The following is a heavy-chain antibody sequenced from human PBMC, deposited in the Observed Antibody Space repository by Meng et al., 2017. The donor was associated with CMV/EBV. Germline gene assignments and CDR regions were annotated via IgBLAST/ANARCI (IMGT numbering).Heavy chain of an antibody. CDR3: ARQSLYSSSWRWDCYYGMDV. CDR1: GYSFTSYW. J-gene: IGHJ6*02. V-gene: IGHV5-51*01. D-gene: IGHD6-13*01. CDR2: IYPGDSDT. Sequence: GGSLRLSCKGSGYSFTSYWIGWVRQMPGKGLEWMGIIYPGDSDTRYSPSFQGQVTISADKSISTAYLQWSSLKASDTAMYYCARQSLYSSSWRWDCYYGMDVWGQGTTVTVSS.